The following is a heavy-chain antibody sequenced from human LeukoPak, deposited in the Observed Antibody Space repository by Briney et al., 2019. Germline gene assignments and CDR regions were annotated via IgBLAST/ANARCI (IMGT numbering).Heavy chain of an antibody. CDR1: GDSIRSSSNYY. J-gene: IGHJ4*02. V-gene: IGHV4-39*01. CDR2: VYYSGNT. CDR3: ARNKYTSGWSTFDY. D-gene: IGHD6-19*01. Sequence: SETLSLTCTVSGDSIRSSSNYYWGWIRQPPGKGLEWIGSVYYSGNTYYNPSLKTRVTISADTSKNQFSLKLSSVTAAGTAVYYCARNKYTSGWSTFDYWGQGTLVTVSS.